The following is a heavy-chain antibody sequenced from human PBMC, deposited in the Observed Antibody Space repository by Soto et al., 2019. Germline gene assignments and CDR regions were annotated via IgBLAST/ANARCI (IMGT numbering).Heavy chain of an antibody. Sequence: QVTLKESGPTLVKPTQTLTLTCTVSGLSLRTTGVGVGWVRQPQGKALEWLALLYWDDDKRYSPSLRSRLTIAKDISEKQVVLTMTNMDTVDTATYYCVQSRCGGDCLEIYSSHAYNGLDVWGQGTTVTVSS. CDR3: VQSRCGGDCLEIYSSHAYNGLDV. J-gene: IGHJ6*02. CDR2: LYWDDDK. CDR1: GLSLRTTGVG. V-gene: IGHV2-5*02. D-gene: IGHD2-21*02.